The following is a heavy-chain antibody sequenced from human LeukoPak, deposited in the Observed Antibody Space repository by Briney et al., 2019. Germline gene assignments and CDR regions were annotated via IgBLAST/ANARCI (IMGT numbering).Heavy chain of an antibody. CDR3: ARYRAFDI. CDR1: GDSSSSYY. Sequence: SETLSLTCTVSGDSSSSYYWSWIRQPPGKGLEWIGYIYNGDTNYNPSLKSRVTISVDTSRNQFSLKLSSVTAADTAVYYCARYRAFDIWGQGTLVTVSS. V-gene: IGHV4-59*01. CDR2: IYNGDT. J-gene: IGHJ3*02.